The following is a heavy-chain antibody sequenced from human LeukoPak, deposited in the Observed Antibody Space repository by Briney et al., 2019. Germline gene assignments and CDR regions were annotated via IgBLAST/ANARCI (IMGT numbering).Heavy chain of an antibody. V-gene: IGHV3-23*01. CDR3: AKDMTIVVPTDY. Sequence: GSLRLSCAASGFTFSNYGMHWVRQAPGKGLDWVSTINASGGSTFYADSVKGRFTISRDNSKNTLYLQMNSLKAEDTALYYCAKDMTIVVPTDYWGQGTLVTVSS. J-gene: IGHJ4*02. CDR1: GFTFSNYG. CDR2: INASGGST. D-gene: IGHD3-22*01.